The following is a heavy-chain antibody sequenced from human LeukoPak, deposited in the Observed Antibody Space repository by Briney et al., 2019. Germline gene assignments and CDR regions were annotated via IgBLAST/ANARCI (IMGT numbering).Heavy chain of an antibody. J-gene: IGHJ4*02. CDR1: GYTFTGYY. CDR3: ARRYFVSGSYYTDY. D-gene: IGHD3-10*01. CDR2: INPNSGGT. Sequence: ASVKVSCKASGYTFTGYYMHWVRQAPGQGLEWMGWINPNSGGTNYAQKFQGRVTMTRDTSITTAYMELSRLRSDDAAVYYCARRYFVSGSYYTDYWGQGTLVTVSS. V-gene: IGHV1-2*02.